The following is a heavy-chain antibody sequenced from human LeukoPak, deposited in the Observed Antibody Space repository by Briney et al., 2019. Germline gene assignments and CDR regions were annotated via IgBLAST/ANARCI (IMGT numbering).Heavy chain of an antibody. D-gene: IGHD3-9*01. CDR2: IRGSGNST. CDR1: GSTFSSDA. Sequence: GGSLRLSCAATGSTFSSDAMSWVRQAPGKGLEWVSAIRGSGNSTYYAGSVEGRFTISRDNSKNTVYLQMNSLRAEDTALYYCAKDNGVDWARSLGELRYFDWSKGPNWFDPWGQGTLVTVSS. V-gene: IGHV3-23*01. J-gene: IGHJ5*02. CDR3: AKDNGVDWARSLGELRYFDWSKGPNWFDP.